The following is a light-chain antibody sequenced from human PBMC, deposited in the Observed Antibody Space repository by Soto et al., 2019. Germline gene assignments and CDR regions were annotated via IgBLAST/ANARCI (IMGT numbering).Light chain of an antibody. CDR2: EVR. J-gene: IGLJ2*01. CDR1: SRDIGAYNL. CDR3: SAYTSRSTLV. V-gene: IGLV2-14*01. Sequence: QSALTQPASVSGSPGQSITISCSGTSRDIGAYNLVSWYQQPPGKAPKLLIYEVRNRPSGISYRFSGSKSGTTASLTISSLRPEDEADYYFSAYTSRSTLVFGGGTKVTVL.